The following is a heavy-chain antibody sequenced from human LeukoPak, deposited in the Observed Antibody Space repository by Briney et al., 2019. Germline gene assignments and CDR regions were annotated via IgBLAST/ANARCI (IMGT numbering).Heavy chain of an antibody. J-gene: IGHJ3*02. CDR2: IYYSGST. D-gene: IGHD5-24*01. CDR1: GGSISSYY. Sequence: SETLSLTCTVSGGSISSYYWSWIRQPPGKGLEWIGYIYYSGSTNYNPSLKGRVTISVDTSKNQFSLKLSSVTAADTAVYYCARDTGVDGYNYPAAFDIWGQGTMVTVSS. V-gene: IGHV4-59*01. CDR3: ARDTGVDGYNYPAAFDI.